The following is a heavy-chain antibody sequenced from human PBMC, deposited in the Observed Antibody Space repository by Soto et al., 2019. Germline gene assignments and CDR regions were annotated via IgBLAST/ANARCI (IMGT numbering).Heavy chain of an antibody. CDR3: AKETYSGPLAY. D-gene: IGHD2-15*01. CDR1: GFTFSSYG. J-gene: IGHJ4*02. Sequence: QVQLVESGGGVVQPGRSLRLSCAASGFTFSSYGMHWVRQAPGKGLEWVAVISYDGSNKYYADSVKGRFTISRDNSKNTLYLQMNSLRAEDTAVYYWAKETYSGPLAYWGQGTLVTVSS. CDR2: ISYDGSNK. V-gene: IGHV3-30*18.